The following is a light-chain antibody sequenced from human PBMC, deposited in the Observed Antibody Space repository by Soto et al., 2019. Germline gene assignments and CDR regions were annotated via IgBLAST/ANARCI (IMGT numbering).Light chain of an antibody. CDR1: QSLXSN. J-gene: IGKJ1*01. Sequence: IVVTQSPSTLSVSLGERATLSCRASQSLXSNFGWYQQKPGQAPRLLXDCTSTRATGSPARLSGSGSATEFTRTISSLQSEYFEAYYLQQYKKGPRTFGQGTKVDIK. CDR2: CTS. V-gene: IGKV3D-15*01. CDR3: QQYKKGPRT.